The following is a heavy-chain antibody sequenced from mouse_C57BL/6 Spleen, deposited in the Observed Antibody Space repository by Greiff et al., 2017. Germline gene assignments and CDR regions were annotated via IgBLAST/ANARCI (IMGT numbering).Heavy chain of an antibody. V-gene: IGHV1-39*01. CDR3: ASDYYGSSPSYWYFDV. Sequence: VQLQQSGPELVKPGASVKISCKASGYSFTDYNMNWVKQSNGKSLEWTGVINPNYGTTSYNQKFKGKATLTVDQSSSTAYMQLNSLTSEDSAVYYCASDYYGSSPSYWYFDVWGTGTTVTVSS. D-gene: IGHD1-1*01. J-gene: IGHJ1*03. CDR1: GYSFTDYN. CDR2: INPNYGTT.